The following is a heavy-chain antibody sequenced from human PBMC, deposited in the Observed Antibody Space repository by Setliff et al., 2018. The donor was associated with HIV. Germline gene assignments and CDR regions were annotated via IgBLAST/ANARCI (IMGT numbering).Heavy chain of an antibody. V-gene: IGHV4-34*01. Sequence: PSETLSLTCAVYGGSLSGYYWRWIRQPPGKGLEWIGDVSHTGNTNYNPSLKSRITISADTPKNQFSLKLSSVTAADTAVYYCAREGTYSGTYWVRRVASFDIWGQGTMVTVSS. CDR2: VSHTGNT. CDR3: AREGTYSGTYWVRRVASFDI. CDR1: GGSLSGYY. J-gene: IGHJ3*02. D-gene: IGHD1-26*01.